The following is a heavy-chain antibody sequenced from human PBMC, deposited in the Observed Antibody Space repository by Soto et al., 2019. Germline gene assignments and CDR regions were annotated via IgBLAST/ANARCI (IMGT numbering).Heavy chain of an antibody. CDR2: ISFDGSYK. Sequence: QVQLVESGGGVVQPGRSLRLSCAASGFTFSSYGMHWVRQAPGKGLEWLAVISFDGSYKYHADSVKGRFTISRDNSKNTLFLQMSSLRAEDTAVYYCVKDNLHSGGYENWHFDLWGRGTLVTVSS. CDR1: GFTFSSYG. J-gene: IGHJ2*01. CDR3: VKDNLHSGGYENWHFDL. V-gene: IGHV3-30*18. D-gene: IGHD1-26*01.